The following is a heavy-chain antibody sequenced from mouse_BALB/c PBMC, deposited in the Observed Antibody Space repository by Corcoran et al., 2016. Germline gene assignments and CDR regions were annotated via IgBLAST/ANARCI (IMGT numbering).Heavy chain of an antibody. CDR1: GYSFTGYT. CDR3: ARKAPFTTALPYYAMDY. Sequence: EVQLQQSGPELVKPGASMKISCKASGYSFTGYTMNWVKQSHGKNLEWIGLINPYNGGTSYNQKFKGKATLTVDKSSSTAYMELLSLTSEDSAVYYCARKAPFTTALPYYAMDYWGQGTSVTVSS. CDR2: INPYNGGT. V-gene: IGHV1-18*01. J-gene: IGHJ4*01. D-gene: IGHD1-2*01.